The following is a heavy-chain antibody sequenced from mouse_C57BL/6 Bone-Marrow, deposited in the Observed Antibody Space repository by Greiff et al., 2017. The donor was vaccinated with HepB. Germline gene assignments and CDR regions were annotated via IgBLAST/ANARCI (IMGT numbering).Heavy chain of an antibody. V-gene: IGHV1-39*01. CDR2: INPNYGTT. CDR3: ARPRYYGSSTWFAY. J-gene: IGHJ3*01. Sequence: EVQLQESGPELVKPGASVKISCKASGYSFTDYNMNWVKQSNGKSLEWIGVINPNYGTTSYNQKFKGKATLTVDQSSSTAYMQLNSLTSEDSAVYYCARPRYYGSSTWFAYWGQGTLVTVSA. CDR1: GYSFTDYN. D-gene: IGHD1-1*01.